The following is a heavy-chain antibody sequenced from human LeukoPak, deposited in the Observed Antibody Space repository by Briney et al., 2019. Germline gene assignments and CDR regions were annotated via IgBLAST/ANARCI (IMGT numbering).Heavy chain of an antibody. CDR1: GGSISSSSYY. V-gene: IGHV4-39*07. D-gene: IGHD6-13*01. CDR2: IYYSGST. J-gene: IGHJ5*02. Sequence: SETLSLTCTVSGGSISSSSYYWGWIRQPPGKGLEWIGSIYYSGSTYYNPSLKSRVTISVDTSKNQFSLKLSSVTAADTAVYYCARDLAAAVPKARWFDPWGQGTLVTVSS. CDR3: ARDLAAAVPKARWFDP.